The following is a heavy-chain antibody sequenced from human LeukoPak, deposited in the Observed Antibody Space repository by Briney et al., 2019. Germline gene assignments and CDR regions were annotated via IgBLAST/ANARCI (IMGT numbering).Heavy chain of an antibody. V-gene: IGHV3-30*02. D-gene: IGHD1-1*01. CDR3: AKDGESGIQWTQGYFDY. CDR2: IRYDGSNK. J-gene: IGHJ4*02. Sequence: GRSLRLSCAASGFTFSSYGMHWVRQAPGKGLEWVAFIRYDGSNKIYADSVKGRFTISRDNSYNTVYLQMTGLRAEDTAVYYCAKDGESGIQWTQGYFDYWGQGTLVTVSS. CDR1: GFTFSSYG.